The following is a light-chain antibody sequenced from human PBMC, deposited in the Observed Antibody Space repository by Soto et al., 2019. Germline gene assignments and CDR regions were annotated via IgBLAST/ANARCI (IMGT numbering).Light chain of an antibody. CDR1: QSVGSIS. J-gene: IGKJ2*01. Sequence: EIVLTQSPGTLSLSPGDRATLSCRASQSVGSISVASLQQQSVGSTSIAWYQQKPVQAPRLLIYGASSRATGIPDRFSGSGSGTDFTRTISRLEPEDFAVYYCQHYGTSPPLYTFGQGTKLEI. CDR3: QHYGTSPPLYT. V-gene: IGKV3-20*01. CDR2: GAS.